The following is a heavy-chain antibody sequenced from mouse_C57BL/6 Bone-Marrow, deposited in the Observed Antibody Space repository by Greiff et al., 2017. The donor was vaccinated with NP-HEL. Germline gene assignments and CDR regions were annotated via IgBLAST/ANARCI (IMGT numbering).Heavy chain of an antibody. CDR2: INPYNGGT. V-gene: IGHV1-19*01. CDR1: GYTFTDYY. CDR3: ATPFITTVVADY. Sequence: EVQLQESGPVLVKPGASVKMSCKASGYTFTDYYMNWVKQSHGKSLEWIGVINPYNGGTSYNQKFKGKATLTVDKSSSTAYMELNSLTSEDSAVYYCATPFITTVVADYWGQGTTLTVSS. D-gene: IGHD1-1*01. J-gene: IGHJ2*01.